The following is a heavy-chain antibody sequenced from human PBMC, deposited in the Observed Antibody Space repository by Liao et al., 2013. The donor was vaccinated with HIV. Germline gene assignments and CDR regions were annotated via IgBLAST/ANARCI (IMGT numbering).Heavy chain of an antibody. V-gene: IGHV4-39*07. CDR1: GGSISSSSYY. CDR2: IYYSGST. CDR3: ARAGNTYYDFWSGYHDAFDI. J-gene: IGHJ3*02. D-gene: IGHD3-3*01. Sequence: QVQLQESGPGLVKPSETLSLTCTVSGGSISSSSYYWGWIRQPPGKGLEWIGSIYYSGSTYYNPSLKSRVTISVDTSKNQFSLNLSSVTAADTAIYYCARAGNTYYDFWSGYHDAFDIWGQGYDGHRLF.